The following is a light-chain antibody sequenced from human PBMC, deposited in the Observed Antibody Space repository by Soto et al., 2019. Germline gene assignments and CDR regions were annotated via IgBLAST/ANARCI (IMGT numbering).Light chain of an antibody. V-gene: IGLV4-69*02. Sequence: QSVLTQSPSASASLGASVKLTCTLSSGHSSYAIAWHQQQPEKGPRYLMKVNSDGSHSKGDGIPDRFSGSSSGAERYLTISSLQSEDEADYYCQTWGTGVWVFGGGTQLTVL. CDR1: SGHSSYA. J-gene: IGLJ3*02. CDR2: VNSDGSH. CDR3: QTWGTGVWV.